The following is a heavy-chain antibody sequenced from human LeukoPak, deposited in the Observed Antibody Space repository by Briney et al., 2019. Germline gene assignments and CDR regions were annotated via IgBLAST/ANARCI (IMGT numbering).Heavy chain of an antibody. CDR1: GYTFTVYY. D-gene: IGHD2-15*01. J-gene: IGHJ5*02. Sequence: ASVTVSCKASGYTFTVYYMHWVRQAPGQGLEWMGWINPNSGGTNYAQKFQGRVTMTRDTSISTAYMELSRLRSDDTAVYYCARGPIVVVVAARGAGFDPWGQGTLVTVSS. CDR2: INPNSGGT. CDR3: ARGPIVVVVAARGAGFDP. V-gene: IGHV1-2*02.